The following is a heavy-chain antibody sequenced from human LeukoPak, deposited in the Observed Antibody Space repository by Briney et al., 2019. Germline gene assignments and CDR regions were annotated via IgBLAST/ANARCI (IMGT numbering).Heavy chain of an antibody. V-gene: IGHV1-69*04. J-gene: IGHJ4*02. CDR3: ARDREFYYDILTGYYAEKGIFDY. CDR1: GGTFSSYA. Sequence: SVKVSCKASGGTFSSYAISWVRQAPGQGLEWMGRIIPILGIANYAQKFQGRVTITADKSTSTAYMELSSLRSEDTAVYYCARDREFYYDILTGYYAEKGIFDYWGQGTLVTVSS. CDR2: IIPILGIA. D-gene: IGHD3-9*01.